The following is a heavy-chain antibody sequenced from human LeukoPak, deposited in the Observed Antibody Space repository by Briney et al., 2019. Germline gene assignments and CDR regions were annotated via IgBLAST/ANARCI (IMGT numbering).Heavy chain of an antibody. V-gene: IGHV4-34*01. D-gene: IGHD6-13*01. CDR1: VGSFSGYY. J-gene: IGHJ4*02. Sequence: PSETLSLTCAVYVGSFSGYYWSWIRQPPGKGLEWIGEINHSGSTNYNPSLKSRFTISLDKSKNQFSLKLSSVSAAETAVYYCARGYSSSWYINPGTPHFDYWGQGTLVTVSS. CDR3: ARGYSSSWYINPGTPHFDY. CDR2: INHSGST.